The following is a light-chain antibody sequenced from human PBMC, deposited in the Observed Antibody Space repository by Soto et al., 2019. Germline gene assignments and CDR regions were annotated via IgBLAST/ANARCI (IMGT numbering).Light chain of an antibody. J-gene: IGLJ1*01. CDR2: DVS. V-gene: IGLV2-11*01. Sequence: LTQPRSVSGSPGQSVTISCTGTSSDVGGYNYVSWYQQHPGKAPKLMIYDVSKRPSGVPDRSSGSKSGNTASLTISGLQAEDEADYYCCSYAGSYSYVFGTGTKVTVL. CDR1: SSDVGGYNY. CDR3: CSYAGSYSYV.